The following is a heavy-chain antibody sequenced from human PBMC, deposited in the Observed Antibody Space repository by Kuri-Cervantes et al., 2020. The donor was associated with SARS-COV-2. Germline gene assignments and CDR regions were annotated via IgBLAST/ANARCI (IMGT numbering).Heavy chain of an antibody. Sequence: LSLTCEAFGFTFRSYSFNWVRQAPGKGLEWVSYISSSSNTIRYGDSVQGRFTISRDNANNLLFLQMNSLRVDDTAVYYCARSHPKMDSWGQGTLVTISS. J-gene: IGHJ4*02. CDR1: GFTFRSYS. CDR2: ISSSSNTI. CDR3: ARSHPKMDS. V-gene: IGHV3-48*01.